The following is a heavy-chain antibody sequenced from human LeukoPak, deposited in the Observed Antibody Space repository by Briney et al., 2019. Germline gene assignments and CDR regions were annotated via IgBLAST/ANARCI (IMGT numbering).Heavy chain of an antibody. D-gene: IGHD3-10*01. Sequence: GGSLRLSCAASGFTYYSYAMSWVRQAPGKGLQWASAISGTAGTSYYADSVKGRFTISRDNSKNTLYLQMNSLRAEDTAVYYCAKEGSGGLYYFNYWGEGTLVTVSS. CDR1: GFTYYSYA. CDR2: ISGTAGTS. CDR3: AKEGSGGLYYFNY. J-gene: IGHJ4*02. V-gene: IGHV3-23*01.